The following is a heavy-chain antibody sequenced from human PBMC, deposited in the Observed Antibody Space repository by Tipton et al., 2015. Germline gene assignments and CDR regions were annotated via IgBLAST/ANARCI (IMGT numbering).Heavy chain of an antibody. V-gene: IGHV4-59*01. CDR1: GGSISSEY. CDR2: IFSGGGT. CDR3: ARGQDENTLGEYYTH. Sequence: LRLSCTVSGGSISSEYWSWIRQPPGKGLEWIGYIFSGGGTNSNPSVKSRVTIFLTSNKQFSLEMTSVTAADTAIYYCARGQDENTLGEYYTHWGQGTLVTVSS. J-gene: IGHJ1*01. D-gene: IGHD3-3*01.